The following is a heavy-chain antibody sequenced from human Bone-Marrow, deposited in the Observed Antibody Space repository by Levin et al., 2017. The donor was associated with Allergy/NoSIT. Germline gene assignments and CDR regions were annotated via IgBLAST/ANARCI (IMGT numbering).Heavy chain of an antibody. V-gene: IGHV3-53*01. Sequence: GGSLRLSCAVSGFTVSSDAMSWVRQAPGKGLEWVSLIHSGGTTYYADSVKGRFTVSRDISKNTLYLQMSSLTAEDTAVYFCARDSAYCSGGSCHLAFFDSWGQGTLVTVSS. CDR2: IHSGGTT. CDR3: ARDSAYCSGGSCHLAFFDS. CDR1: GFTVSSDA. D-gene: IGHD2-15*01. J-gene: IGHJ4*02.